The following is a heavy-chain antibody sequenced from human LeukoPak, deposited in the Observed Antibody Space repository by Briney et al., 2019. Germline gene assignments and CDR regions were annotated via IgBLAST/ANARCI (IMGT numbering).Heavy chain of an antibody. D-gene: IGHD3-22*01. CDR1: GFTFKKYA. V-gene: IGHV3-64D*09. CDR2: INSNGGRT. J-gene: IGHJ4*02. CDR3: VKDLYYDNSGYYSGAFDY. Sequence: GGSLRLSCSASGFTFKKYAIHWVRQAPGKGLEYVSAINSNGGRTYYADSVKGRFTISRDNSKNTLYLQMSSLRVDDTAVYYCVKDLYYDNSGYYSGAFDYWGQGTLVTVSS.